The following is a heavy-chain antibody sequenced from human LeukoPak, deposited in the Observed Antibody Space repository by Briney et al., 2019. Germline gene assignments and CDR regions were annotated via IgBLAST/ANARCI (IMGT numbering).Heavy chain of an antibody. CDR1: GFTFSSYA. J-gene: IGHJ4*02. D-gene: IGHD2-2*01. V-gene: IGHV3-30*04. CDR2: ISYDGSNK. CDR3: ARGPYQLLSWFDY. Sequence: GGSLRLSCAASGFTFSSYAMHWVRQAPGKGLEWVAVISYDGSNKYYADSVKGRFTISRDNSKNTLYLQMNSLRAEDTAVYYCARGPYQLLSWFDYWAREPWSPSPQ.